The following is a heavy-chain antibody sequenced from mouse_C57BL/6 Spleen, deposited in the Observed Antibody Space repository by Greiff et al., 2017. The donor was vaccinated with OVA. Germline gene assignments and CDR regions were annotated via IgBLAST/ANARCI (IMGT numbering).Heavy chain of an antibody. Sequence: VQLQQPGAELVKPGASVKLSCKASGYTSTSYWMQWVKQRPGQGLEWIGEIDPSDSYTNYNQKFKGKATLTVDTSSSTAYMQLSSLTSEDAAVYYCARWTVVGAMDYWGQGTSVTVSS. CDR3: ARWTVVGAMDY. CDR2: IDPSDSYT. CDR1: GYTSTSYW. J-gene: IGHJ4*01. V-gene: IGHV1-50*01. D-gene: IGHD1-1*01.